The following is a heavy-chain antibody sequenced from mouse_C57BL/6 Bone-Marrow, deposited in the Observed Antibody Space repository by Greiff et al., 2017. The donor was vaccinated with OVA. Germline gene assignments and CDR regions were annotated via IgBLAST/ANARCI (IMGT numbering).Heavy chain of an antibody. CDR3: ARSYYLED. J-gene: IGHJ3*01. D-gene: IGHD5-5*01. V-gene: IGHV1-52*01. CDR1: GYTFTSYW. Sequence: QVQLQQPGAELVRPGSSVKLSCKASGYTFTSYWMHWVKQRPIQGLEWIGNIDPSDSDTHYNQKFKDKATLTVDKSSSTAYMQLSSLTAEDSAVYYGARSYYLEDWGQGTLVTVSA. CDR2: IDPSDSDT.